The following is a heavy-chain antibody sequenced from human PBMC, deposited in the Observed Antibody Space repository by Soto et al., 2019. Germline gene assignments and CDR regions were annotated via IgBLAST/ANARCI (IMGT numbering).Heavy chain of an antibody. D-gene: IGHD3-22*01. J-gene: IGHJ2*01. Sequence: SVKVSCKASGYTFTSYYIHWVRQAPGQGLEWMGGIIPIFGTANYAQKFQGRVTITADESTSTAYMELSSLRSEDTAVYYCAREGGYDSSGYPYWYFDLWGRGTLVTVSS. V-gene: IGHV1-69*13. CDR2: IIPIFGTA. CDR3: AREGGYDSSGYPYWYFDL. CDR1: GYTFTSYY.